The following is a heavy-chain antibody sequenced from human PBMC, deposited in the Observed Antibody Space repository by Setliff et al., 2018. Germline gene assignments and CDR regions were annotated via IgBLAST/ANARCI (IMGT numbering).Heavy chain of an antibody. CDR1: GGSFSTYY. CDR3: ARGGAFRYFDY. V-gene: IGHV4-59*01. Sequence: LSLTCTVSGGSFSTYYWSWIRQAPGKGLEWIGHVYYSGAANYNPSLKSRVTVSVDTSKNQFSLRLISVTAADTAVYYCARGGAFRYFDYWGQGTPVTVSS. D-gene: IGHD5-12*01. CDR2: VYYSGAA. J-gene: IGHJ4*02.